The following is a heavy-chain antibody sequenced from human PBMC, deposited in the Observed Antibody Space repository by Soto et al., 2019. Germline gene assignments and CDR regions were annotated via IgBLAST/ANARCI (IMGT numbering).Heavy chain of an antibody. J-gene: IGHJ6*02. CDR3: ALMLGYCIITSCSPTCGRDV. D-gene: IGHD2-2*01. Sequence: QVTLKESGPVLVKPTETLTLTCTVSGFSLSNARMGVSWIRQPPGKPLECLAHIFSNHEKSYSTSLKSRLTISKDTSKSQVVLTMSNRDPVDTAIYYCALMLGYCIITSCSPTCGRDVWGRGTTVTVFS. CDR2: IFSNHEK. CDR1: GFSLSNARMG. V-gene: IGHV2-26*01.